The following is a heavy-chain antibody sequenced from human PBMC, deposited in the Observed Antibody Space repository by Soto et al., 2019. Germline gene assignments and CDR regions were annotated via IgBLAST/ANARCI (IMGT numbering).Heavy chain of an antibody. D-gene: IGHD2-15*01. V-gene: IGHV4-39*01. CDR1: GGSISSSSYY. J-gene: IGHJ3*02. Sequence: SETLSLTCTVSGGSISSSSYYWGWIRQPPGKGLEWIGSFYYSGSTYYNPSLKSRVTISVDTSKNQFSLKLSSVTAADTAVYYCAMGRDIVVVVAATVLLPSDDAFDIWGQGTMVTVSS. CDR3: AMGRDIVVVVAATVLLPSDDAFDI. CDR2: FYYSGST.